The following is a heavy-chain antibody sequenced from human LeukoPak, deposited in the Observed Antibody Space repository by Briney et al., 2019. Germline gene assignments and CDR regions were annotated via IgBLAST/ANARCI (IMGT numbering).Heavy chain of an antibody. D-gene: IGHD2-2*01. Sequence: SETLSLTCTVSGGSISSSSYYWGWIRQPPGKGLEWIGSIYYSGSTYYNPSLASRVTISVDTSKNQFSLKLSSVTAADTAVYYCVVVVPAAILYYYYYMDVWGKGTTVTVSS. CDR3: VVVVPAAILYYYYYMDV. CDR1: GGSISSSSYY. CDR2: IYYSGST. J-gene: IGHJ6*03. V-gene: IGHV4-39*01.